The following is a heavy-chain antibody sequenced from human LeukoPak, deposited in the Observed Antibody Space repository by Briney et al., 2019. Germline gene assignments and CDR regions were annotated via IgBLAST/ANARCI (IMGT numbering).Heavy chain of an antibody. CDR1: GGSISSSSYY. V-gene: IGHV4-39*07. CDR2: IYYSGST. J-gene: IGHJ4*02. Sequence: PSETLSLTCTVSGGSISSSSYYWGWIRQPPGKGLEWIGSIYYSGSTYYNPSLKSRVTISVDTSKNQFSLKLSSVTVADTAVYYCARRSSSVSKFDYWGQGTLVTVSS. CDR3: ARRSSSVSKFDY. D-gene: IGHD6-13*01.